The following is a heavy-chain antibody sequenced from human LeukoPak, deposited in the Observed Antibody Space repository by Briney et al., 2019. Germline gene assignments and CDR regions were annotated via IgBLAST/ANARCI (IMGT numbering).Heavy chain of an antibody. D-gene: IGHD1-20*01. CDR3: ARDLLTGTAGY. Sequence: PVKVSCKASGGTFSSYAISWVRQAPGQGLEWMGRITPIFGTANYAQKFQGRVTITTDESTSTAYMELSSLRSEDTAVYYCARDLLTGTAGYWGQGTLVTVSS. V-gene: IGHV1-69*05. CDR2: ITPIFGTA. J-gene: IGHJ4*02. CDR1: GGTFSSYA.